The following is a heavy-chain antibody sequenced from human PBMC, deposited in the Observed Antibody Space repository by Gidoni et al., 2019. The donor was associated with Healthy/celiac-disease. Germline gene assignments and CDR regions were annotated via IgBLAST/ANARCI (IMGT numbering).Heavy chain of an antibody. CDR3: ARGTYDFWSGYYYPYYGMDV. Sequence: EVQLVESGGGLVQPGGSLRLSCAASGFTFSSYEMNWVRQAPGKGLEWVSYISSSGCTIFYADAVKGLFTISKDNAKNSLDLQMNSLRAEYTAVYYCARGTYDFWSGYYYPYYGMDVWGQGTTVTVSS. J-gene: IGHJ6*02. CDR1: GFTFSSYE. D-gene: IGHD3-3*01. CDR2: ISSSGCTI. V-gene: IGHV3-48*03.